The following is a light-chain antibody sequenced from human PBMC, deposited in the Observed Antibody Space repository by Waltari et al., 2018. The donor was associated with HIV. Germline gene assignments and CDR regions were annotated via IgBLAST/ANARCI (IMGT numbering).Light chain of an antibody. J-gene: IGKJ4*01. V-gene: IGKV4-1*01. CDR3: QQYYTVRPT. CDR1: RAVWSNSDHRNY. CDR2: WAS. Sequence: DIVMTQSPAFLAVSLGERATFHCRSTRAVWSNSDHRNYLAWYQQKTGQSPNVLIYWASTRQSGVPDRFSASGSGTNFSLTISSLQAADVAVYYCQQYYTVRPTFGGGTKVEIK.